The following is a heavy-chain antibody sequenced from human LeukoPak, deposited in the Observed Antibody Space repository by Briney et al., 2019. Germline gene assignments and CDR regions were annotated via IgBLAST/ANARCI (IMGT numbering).Heavy chain of an antibody. J-gene: IGHJ4*02. CDR2: INHSGST. D-gene: IGHD2-2*01. V-gene: IGHV4-34*01. CDR3: ARGRGWYQLLLAYYFDY. CDR1: GGSFSGYY. Sequence: SETLSLTCAVYGGSFSGYYWSRIRQPPGKGLEWIGEINHSGSTNYNPSLKSRVTISVDTSKNQFSLKLSSVTAADTAVYYCARGRGWYQLLLAYYFDYWGQGTLVTVSS.